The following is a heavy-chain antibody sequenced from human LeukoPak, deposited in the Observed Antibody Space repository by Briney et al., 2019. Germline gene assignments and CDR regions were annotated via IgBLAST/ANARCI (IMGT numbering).Heavy chain of an antibody. J-gene: IGHJ4*02. CDR1: GYTFTGYY. CDR3: ARVGATTVRMYYFDY. Sequence: ASVKVSCKASGYTFTGYYMHWVRQAPGQGLEWMGWINPNSGGTNYAQKFQGRVTISVDTSKNQFSLKLSSVTAADTAVYYCARVGATTVRMYYFDYWGQGTLVTVSS. CDR2: INPNSGGT. V-gene: IGHV1-2*02. D-gene: IGHD1-26*01.